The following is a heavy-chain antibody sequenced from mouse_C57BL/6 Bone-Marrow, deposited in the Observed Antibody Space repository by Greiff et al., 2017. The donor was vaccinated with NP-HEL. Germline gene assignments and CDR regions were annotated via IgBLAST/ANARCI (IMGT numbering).Heavy chain of an antibody. Sequence: VHVKQSGPELVKPGASVKISCKASGYSFTDYNMNWVKQSNGKSLEWIGVINPNYGTTSYNQKFKGKATLTVDQSSSTAYMQLNSLTSEDSAVYYCARYDYGSRYFDYWGQGTTLTVSS. CDR2: INPNYGTT. D-gene: IGHD1-1*01. CDR3: ARYDYGSRYFDY. CDR1: GYSFTDYN. J-gene: IGHJ2*01. V-gene: IGHV1-39*01.